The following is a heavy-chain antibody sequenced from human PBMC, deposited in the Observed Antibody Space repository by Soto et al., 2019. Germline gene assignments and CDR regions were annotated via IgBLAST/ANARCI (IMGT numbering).Heavy chain of an antibody. D-gene: IGHD3-10*01. CDR3: AKDMALVRGVILKAFDI. CDR1: GFTFDDYA. Sequence: GGSLRLSCAASGFTFDDYAMHWVRQAPGKGLEWVSGISWNSGSIGYADSVKGRFTISRDNAKNSLYLQMNSLRAEDTALYYCAKDMALVRGVILKAFDIWGQGTMVTVSS. J-gene: IGHJ3*02. V-gene: IGHV3-9*01. CDR2: ISWNSGSI.